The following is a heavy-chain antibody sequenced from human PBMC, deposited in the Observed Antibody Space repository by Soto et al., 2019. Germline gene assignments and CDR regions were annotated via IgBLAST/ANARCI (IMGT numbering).Heavy chain of an antibody. Sequence: QITLKESGPTLVKPTQTLTLTCTFSGFSLSTSGVGVGWIRQPPGKALEWLALIYWDDDKRYSPSLKSRLTLTKYTSKNQVVLTMTNMDPVDTATYYCAHSSPTALIRAEFDYWGQGTLVTVSS. CDR3: AHSSPTALIRAEFDY. CDR1: GFSLSTSGVG. CDR2: IYWDDDK. J-gene: IGHJ4*02. V-gene: IGHV2-5*02. D-gene: IGHD5-18*01.